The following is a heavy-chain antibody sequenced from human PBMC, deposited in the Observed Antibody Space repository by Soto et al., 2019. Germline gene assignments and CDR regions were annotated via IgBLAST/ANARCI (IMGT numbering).Heavy chain of an antibody. Sequence: SETLSLTCTVSGGSVSSGSYYWSWIRQPPGKGLEWIGYIYSSGSTNYNPSLKSRVTISVDTSKNQFSLKLSSVTAADTAVYYCALTGTTGWFDPWGQGTLVTVSS. J-gene: IGHJ5*02. CDR3: ALTGTTGWFDP. CDR2: IYSSGST. D-gene: IGHD1-20*01. V-gene: IGHV4-61*01. CDR1: GGSVSSGSYY.